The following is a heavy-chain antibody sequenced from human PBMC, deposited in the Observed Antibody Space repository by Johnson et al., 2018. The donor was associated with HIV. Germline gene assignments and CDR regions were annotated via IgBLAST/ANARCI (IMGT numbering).Heavy chain of an antibody. V-gene: IGHV3-30*02. D-gene: IGHD2-2*01. J-gene: IGHJ3*02. CDR1: GFTFDDYG. Sequence: QVQLVESGGGVVQPGGSLRLSCAASGFTFDDYGMTWVRQVPGKGLEWVAFIRYDGSNKYYADSVKGRFTISRDNAKNSLYLQMNSLRAEDTAVYYCAKVLWEGDVFDIWGQGTMFTFSS. CDR2: IRYDGSNK. CDR3: AKVLWEGDVFDI.